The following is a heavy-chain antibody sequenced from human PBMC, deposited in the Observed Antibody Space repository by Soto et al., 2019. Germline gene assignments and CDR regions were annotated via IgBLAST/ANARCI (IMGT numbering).Heavy chain of an antibody. J-gene: IGHJ3*02. V-gene: IGHV4-59*01. CDR2: IYYSGST. CDR1: GGSISSYY. CDR3: ARVWGGAFDI. Sequence: QVQLQESGPGLVKPSETLSLTCTVSGGSISSYYWSWIRQPPGKGLEWIGYIYYSGSTNYNPSLKSRVTISVDTSKNQFSLKRSSVTAADTAVYYGARVWGGAFDIWGQGTMVTVSS. D-gene: IGHD3-10*01.